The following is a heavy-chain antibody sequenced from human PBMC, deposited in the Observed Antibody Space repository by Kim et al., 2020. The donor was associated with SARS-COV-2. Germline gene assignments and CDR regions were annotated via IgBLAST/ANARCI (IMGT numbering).Heavy chain of an antibody. CDR2: IIPILGIA. Sequence: SVKVSCKASGGTFSSYAISWVRQAPGQGLEWMGRIIPILGIANYAQKFQGRVTITADKSPSTAYMELSSLRSEDTSVYYCARGELRMGSIAARPFVYWGQGTLVTVSS. CDR3: ARGELRMGSIAARPFVY. D-gene: IGHD6-6*01. CDR1: GGTFSSYA. J-gene: IGHJ4*02. V-gene: IGHV1-69*04.